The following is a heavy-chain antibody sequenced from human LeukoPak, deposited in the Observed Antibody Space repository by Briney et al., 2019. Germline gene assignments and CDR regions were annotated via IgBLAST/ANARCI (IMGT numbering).Heavy chain of an antibody. CDR2: IHSTGAT. CDR1: GGSVNTNAYF. J-gene: IGHJ3*01. D-gene: IGHD5-24*01. CDR3: ARYREAYDYLPHALDL. V-gene: IGHV4-61*02. Sequence: PSETLSLTCTVSGGSVNTNAYFWNWLRQAGGKGVEWNVRIHSTGATESNPSPHSRVTMSLDTSNNQFSLKLRSATASDTAVYYYARYREAYDYLPHALDLWGQGTMVTVSS.